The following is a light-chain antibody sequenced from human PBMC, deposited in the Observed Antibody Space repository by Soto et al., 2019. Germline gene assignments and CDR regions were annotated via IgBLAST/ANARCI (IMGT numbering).Light chain of an antibody. Sequence: ALTQPASVSGSPGQSVTISCTGTSSDVGSYNLVSWYQQHPGKAPKLMIYEGSKRPSGVSNRFSGSKSGNTASLTISGLQAEDEADYYCCSYAGSSTPYVFGTGTKVTVL. CDR3: CSYAGSSTPYV. CDR1: SSDVGSYNL. J-gene: IGLJ1*01. CDR2: EGS. V-gene: IGLV2-23*01.